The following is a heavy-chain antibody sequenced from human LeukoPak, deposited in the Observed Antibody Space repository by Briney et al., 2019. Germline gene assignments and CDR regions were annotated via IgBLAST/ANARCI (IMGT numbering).Heavy chain of an antibody. CDR2: ISYDGSNK. CDR1: GFXFSSYA. Sequence: GGSLRLSCAASGFXFSSYAIHWVRQAPGKGLEWVAVISYDGSNKYYADSVKGRFTISRDNSKNTLYLQMNSLRAEDTAVYYCARGPTYLNWGQGTLVTVSS. J-gene: IGHJ4*02. V-gene: IGHV3-30-3*01. CDR3: ARGPTYLN. D-gene: IGHD3-16*01.